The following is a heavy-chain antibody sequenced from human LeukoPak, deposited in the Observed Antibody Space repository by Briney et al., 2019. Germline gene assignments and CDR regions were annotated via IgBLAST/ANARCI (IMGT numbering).Heavy chain of an antibody. Sequence: PGRSLRLSCAASGFTFDDYAMHWVRQDPGKGLEWVSGISWNSGSIGYADSVKGRYTISRDNAKNSLYLQMNSLRAEDTALYYCAKDIKSALVGANHAFDIWGQGTMVTVSS. D-gene: IGHD1-26*01. J-gene: IGHJ3*02. V-gene: IGHV3-9*01. CDR3: AKDIKSALVGANHAFDI. CDR1: GFTFDDYA. CDR2: ISWNSGSI.